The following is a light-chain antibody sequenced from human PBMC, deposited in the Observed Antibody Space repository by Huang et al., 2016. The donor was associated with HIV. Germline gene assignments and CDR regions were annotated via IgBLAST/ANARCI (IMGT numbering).Light chain of an antibody. CDR3: QQYNDWPPLT. Sequence: EIEMTQSPAILSVSPGERATLSCRASQSVNSDLAWSLQKPGQAPRLLIYGASPRAIDIPAKFNGSRSGTGFSLSISNLQSDDFGVYYCQQYNDWPPLTFGGGTKVEI. CDR1: QSVNSD. V-gene: IGKV3-15*01. J-gene: IGKJ4*01. CDR2: GAS.